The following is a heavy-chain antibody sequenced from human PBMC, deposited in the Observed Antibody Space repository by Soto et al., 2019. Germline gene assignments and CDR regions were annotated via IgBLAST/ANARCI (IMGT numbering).Heavy chain of an antibody. CDR2: IYYSGST. J-gene: IGHJ6*02. Sequence: SETLSLTCTVSGGSISSYYWSWIRQPPGKGLEWIGYIYYSGSTNYNPSLKSRVTISVDTSKNQFSLKLSSVTAADTAVYYCARDGEKLAVADNYYYYGMDVWGQGTTVTVYS. CDR3: ARDGEKLAVADNYYYYGMDV. D-gene: IGHD6-19*01. CDR1: GGSISSYY. V-gene: IGHV4-59*01.